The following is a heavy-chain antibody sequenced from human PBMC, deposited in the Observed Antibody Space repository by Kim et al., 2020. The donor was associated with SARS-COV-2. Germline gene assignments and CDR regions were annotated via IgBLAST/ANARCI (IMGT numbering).Heavy chain of an antibody. J-gene: IGHJ6*02. V-gene: IGHV5-51*01. Sequence: SFQGQVTISADKSISTAYLQWSSLKASDTAMYYCARAITGKYYYYGMDVWGQGTTVTVSS. D-gene: IGHD1-20*01. CDR3: ARAITGKYYYYGMDV.